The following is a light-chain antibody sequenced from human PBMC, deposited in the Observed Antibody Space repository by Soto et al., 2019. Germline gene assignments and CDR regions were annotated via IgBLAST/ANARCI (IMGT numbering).Light chain of an antibody. J-gene: IGKJ1*01. V-gene: IGKV1-39*01. CDR1: QSISSY. CDR3: QQCYSTPWT. CDR2: AAS. Sequence: DIQMTQSPSSLSASVGDRVTITCRASQSISSYLNWYQQKPGKAPKLLIYAASSLQSGVPSRFSGSGSGTDFTLTISRLQPEDFATYYCQQCYSTPWTFGQGTQVEIK.